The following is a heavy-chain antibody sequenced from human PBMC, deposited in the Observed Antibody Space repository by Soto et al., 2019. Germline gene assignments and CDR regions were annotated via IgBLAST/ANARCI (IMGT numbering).Heavy chain of an antibody. V-gene: IGHV4-34*01. CDR2: INHLGSI. Sequence: SETLSLTCAVSGGTLSDYFWSWIRQPPGMALEWIGEINHLGSINYNPSLKSRVTMSVDTSKNQFSLTLNSVTAADTATYYCARGGISHWAYFYYMDVWDRGTTVTVSS. CDR3: ARGGISHWAYFYYMDV. J-gene: IGHJ6*03. CDR1: GGTLSDYF. D-gene: IGHD2-21*01.